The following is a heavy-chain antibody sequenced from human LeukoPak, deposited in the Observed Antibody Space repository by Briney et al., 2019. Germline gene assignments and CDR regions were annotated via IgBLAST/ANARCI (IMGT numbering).Heavy chain of an antibody. D-gene: IGHD3-16*01. CDR2: IIPILGIA. V-gene: IGHV1-69*04. J-gene: IGHJ3*02. Sequence: SVKVSCKASGGTFSSYAISWVRQAPGQGLEWMGRIIPILGIANYAQKFQGRVTITADKSTSTAYMELSSLRSEDTAVYYCAREEKKGGAFDIWGQGTMVTVSS. CDR3: AREEKKGGAFDI. CDR1: GGTFSSYA.